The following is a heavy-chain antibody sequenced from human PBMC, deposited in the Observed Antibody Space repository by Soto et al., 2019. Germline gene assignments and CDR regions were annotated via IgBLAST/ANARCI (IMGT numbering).Heavy chain of an antibody. D-gene: IGHD6-19*01. J-gene: IGHJ4*02. CDR1: GGSISSYY. CDR3: MNYRSGWEY. CDR2: VHHSWGS. Sequence: SETLSLTCTVSGGSISSYYWSWFRQSPGKRMEWIGYVHHSWGSSYNPSLQSRVAISLDTSKNQLSLRLSSVTAADTAVFHCMNYRSGWEYWGQGNVVTVSS. V-gene: IGHV4-59*08.